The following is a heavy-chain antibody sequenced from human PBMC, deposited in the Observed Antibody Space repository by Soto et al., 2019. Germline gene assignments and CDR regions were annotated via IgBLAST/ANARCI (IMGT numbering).Heavy chain of an antibody. V-gene: IGHV3-30-3*01. Sequence: QVQLVESGGGVVQPGRSLRLSCAAAGFTFSSYAMHWFRQAPGKGLEWVAVISYDGSNKYYADSVKGRFTISRDNSKNTLYLQMNSLRAEDTAVYYCARAGRYDFWSGYPNWFDPWGQGTLVTVSS. CDR3: ARAGRYDFWSGYPNWFDP. J-gene: IGHJ5*02. CDR2: ISYDGSNK. CDR1: GFTFSSYA. D-gene: IGHD3-3*01.